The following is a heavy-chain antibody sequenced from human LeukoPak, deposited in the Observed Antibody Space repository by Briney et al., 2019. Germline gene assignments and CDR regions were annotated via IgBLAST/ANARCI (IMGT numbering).Heavy chain of an antibody. CDR1: GGSISSYY. CDR3: ARYSHCSGGSCPPYYYYYMDV. V-gene: IGHV4-59*01. D-gene: IGHD2-15*01. Sequence: SETLSLTCTVSGGSISSYYWSWIRQPPGKGREGIGYIYYSGSTNYNPSLKSRVTISVDTFKNQFSLKLSSVTAADTAVYYCARYSHCSGGSCPPYYYYYMDVWGKGTTVTVSS. J-gene: IGHJ6*03. CDR2: IYYSGST.